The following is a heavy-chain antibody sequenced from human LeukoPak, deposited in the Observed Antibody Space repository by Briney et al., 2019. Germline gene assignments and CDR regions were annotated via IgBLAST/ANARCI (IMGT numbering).Heavy chain of an antibody. D-gene: IGHD3-22*01. CDR2: IYYSGSN. CDR1: GGSISSYY. V-gene: IGHV4-59*08. J-gene: IGHJ5*02. Sequence: PSETLSLTCTVSGGSISSYYWSWLRQPPGKGLEGIGYIYYSGSNNYNPSLMSRVTISVDTSKNQFSLKLSSVTAADTAMYYCARHWDSSAYLNWFDPWGQGTLVSVSS. CDR3: ARHWDSSAYLNWFDP.